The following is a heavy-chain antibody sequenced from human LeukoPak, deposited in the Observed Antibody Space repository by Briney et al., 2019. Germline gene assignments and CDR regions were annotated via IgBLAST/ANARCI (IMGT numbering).Heavy chain of an antibody. D-gene: IGHD2-2*01. CDR3: AKDALWEYCSGTSCYGGYFDY. CDR1: GFTFSGFG. CDR2: ISYDGSDK. Sequence: GGSLRLSCAASGFTFSGFGIHWVRQAPGKGLEWVAVISYDGSDKYYGDSVKGRFTISRDNSKNTLYLQMNSLRAEDTAVYYCAKDALWEYCSGTSCYGGYFDYWGQGTLVTVSS. V-gene: IGHV3-30*18. J-gene: IGHJ4*02.